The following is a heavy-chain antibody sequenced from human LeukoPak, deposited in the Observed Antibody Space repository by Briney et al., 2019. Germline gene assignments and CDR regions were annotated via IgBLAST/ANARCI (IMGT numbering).Heavy chain of an antibody. CDR3: AAVYDDSSGYPVDY. Sequence: ASVKVSCKASGFTFTSSAMQWVRQARGQRLEWIGWIVVGGGNTNYAQKFQERVTITRDMSTSTAYMELSSLRSEDTAVYYCAAVYDDSSGYPVDYWGQGTLVTVSS. CDR2: IVVGGGNT. D-gene: IGHD3-22*01. V-gene: IGHV1-58*02. J-gene: IGHJ4*02. CDR1: GFTFTSSA.